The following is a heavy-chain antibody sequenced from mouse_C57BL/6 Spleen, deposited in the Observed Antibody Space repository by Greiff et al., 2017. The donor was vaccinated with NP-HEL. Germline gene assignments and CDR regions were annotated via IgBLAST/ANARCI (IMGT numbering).Heavy chain of an antibody. CDR2: IDPSDSYT. Sequence: VQLQQPGAELVMPGASVKLSCKASGYTFTSYWMHWVKQRPGQGLEWIGEIDPSDSYTNYNQKFKGKSTLTVDKSSSTAYMQLSSLTSEDSAVYYCARGIYYGNYVEDFDYWGQGTTLTVSS. CDR1: GYTFTSYW. J-gene: IGHJ2*01. D-gene: IGHD2-1*01. V-gene: IGHV1-69*01. CDR3: ARGIYYGNYVEDFDY.